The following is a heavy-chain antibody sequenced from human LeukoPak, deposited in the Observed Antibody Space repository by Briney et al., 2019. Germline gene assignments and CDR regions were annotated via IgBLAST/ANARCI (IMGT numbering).Heavy chain of an antibody. Sequence: PGGSLRLSCAASGFTFSNMNWVRQAPGKGLEWVSYISSSGSTIYYADSVKGRFTISRDNAKNSLYLQMNSLRAEDTAVYYCARDGVWGSYRPRYFDYWGQGTLVTVSS. J-gene: IGHJ4*02. CDR1: GFTFSN. CDR3: ARDGVWGSYRPRYFDY. D-gene: IGHD3-16*02. V-gene: IGHV3-48*04. CDR2: ISSSGSTI.